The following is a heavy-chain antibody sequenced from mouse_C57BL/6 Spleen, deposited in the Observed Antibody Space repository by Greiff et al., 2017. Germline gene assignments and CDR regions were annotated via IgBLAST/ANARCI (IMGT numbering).Heavy chain of an antibody. V-gene: IGHV1-76*01. J-gene: IGHJ2*01. D-gene: IGHD2-4*01. CDR3: ARQGYYDYDGVYFDY. CDR2: IYPGSGNT. CDR1: GYTFTDYY. Sequence: VQLQQSGAELVRPGASVKLSCKASGYTFTDYYINWVKQRPGQGLEWIARIYPGSGNTYYNEKFKGKATLTAEKSSSPAYMQLSSLTSEDSAVYFWARQGYYDYDGVYFDYWGQGTTLTVSS.